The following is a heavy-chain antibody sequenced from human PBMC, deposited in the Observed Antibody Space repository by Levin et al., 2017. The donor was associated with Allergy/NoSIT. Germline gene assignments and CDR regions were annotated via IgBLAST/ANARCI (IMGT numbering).Heavy chain of an antibody. J-gene: IGHJ4*02. V-gene: IGHV3-23*01. D-gene: IGHD2-15*01. Sequence: PGGSLRLSCAASGFTFSSYAMSWVRQAPGKGLEWVSVISGGGGSTYYADSVKGRFTISRDNSKNTLYLQMNSLRVEDTAVYYCAKDPVAAVVAAMTFDYWGQGALVTVSS. CDR2: ISGGGGST. CDR3: AKDPVAAVVAAMTFDY. CDR1: GFTFSSYA.